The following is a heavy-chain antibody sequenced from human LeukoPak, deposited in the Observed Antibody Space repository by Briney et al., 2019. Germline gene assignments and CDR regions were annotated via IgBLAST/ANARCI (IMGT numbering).Heavy chain of an antibody. D-gene: IGHD6-13*01. J-gene: IGHJ4*02. V-gene: IGHV3-53*01. CDR3: ARDQPIFSSSWYAKEIDY. CDR2: IYSGGST. CDR1: GFIVSSNH. Sequence: GGSLRLSCAASGFIVSSNHMSWVRQAPGKGLEWVSVIYSGGSTHYADSVRGRFTISRDNSKNTLYLEMNNLRTEDTAVYYCARDQPIFSSSWYAKEIDYWGQGTLVTVSS.